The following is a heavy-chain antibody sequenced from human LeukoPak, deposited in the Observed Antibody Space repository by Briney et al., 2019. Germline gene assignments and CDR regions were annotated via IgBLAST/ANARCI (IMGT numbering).Heavy chain of an antibody. CDR2: IYHSGST. CDR3: ASDYSSGQPLHH. V-gene: IGHV4-4*02. CDR1: GGSISSSNW. J-gene: IGHJ5*02. D-gene: IGHD6-19*01. Sequence: SETLSLTCAVSGGSISSSNWWRWVRQPPGKGLEWIGEIYHSGSTNYNPSLKSRVTISVDKSKNQFSLKLSSVTAADTAVYYCASDYSSGQPLHHWGQGTLVTVSS.